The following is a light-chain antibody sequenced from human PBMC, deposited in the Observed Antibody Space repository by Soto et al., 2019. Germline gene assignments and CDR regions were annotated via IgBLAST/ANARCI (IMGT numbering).Light chain of an antibody. V-gene: IGLV1-40*01. CDR2: GNS. CDR1: SSNIGTPYD. CDR3: QSYDSSPSGYVI. Sequence: QLVLTQPPSVSGAPGQRVTISCTGSSSNIGTPYDVHWYQQLPGTAPKLLIYGNSNRPSGVPDRFSGSKSGTSASLAITGLQAEDEADYYCQSYDSSPSGYVIFGGGTKLTVL. J-gene: IGLJ2*01.